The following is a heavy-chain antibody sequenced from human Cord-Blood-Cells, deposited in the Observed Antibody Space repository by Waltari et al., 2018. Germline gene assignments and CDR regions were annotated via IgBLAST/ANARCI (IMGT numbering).Heavy chain of an antibody. D-gene: IGHD5-18*01. J-gene: IGHJ3*02. CDR3: AKAVDTAMVDAFDI. CDR2: ISWNSGSI. Sequence: FTFDDYAMHWVRQAPGKGLEWVSGISWNSGSIGYADSVKGRFTISRDNAKNSLYLQMNSLRAEDTALYYCAKAVDTAMVDAFDIWGQGTMVTVSS. CDR1: FTFDDYA. V-gene: IGHV3-9*01.